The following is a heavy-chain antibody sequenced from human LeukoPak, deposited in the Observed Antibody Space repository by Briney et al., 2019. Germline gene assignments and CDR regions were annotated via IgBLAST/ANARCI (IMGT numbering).Heavy chain of an antibody. V-gene: IGHV4-30-4*01. CDR3: ARGHRYCSGGSCYSVNWFDP. D-gene: IGHD2-15*01. J-gene: IGHJ5*02. CDR2: IYYSGST. CDR1: GGSISSGDYY. Sequence: SQTLSLTCTVSGGSISSGDYYWSWIRQPPGKGLEWIGYIYYSGSTYYNPSLKSRVTISVDTSKNQFSLKLSSVTAADMAVYYCARGHRYCSGGSCYSVNWFDPWGQGTLVTVSS.